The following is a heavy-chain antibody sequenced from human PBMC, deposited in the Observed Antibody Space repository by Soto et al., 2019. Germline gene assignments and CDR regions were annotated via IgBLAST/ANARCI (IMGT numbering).Heavy chain of an antibody. CDR1: GLTCRNAW. D-gene: IGHD3-22*01. CDR2: LKIKTDGGTT. J-gene: IGHJ6*02. V-gene: IGHV3-15*01. Sequence: GGSLSLPCGASGLTCRNAWISRVRQDPGQGLEWVGRLKIKTDGGTTDYAAPEKGRFTIARDDSKNTLYLQMNSLKTGDTAVYYCTTTIPYYYGRSGYYYDYGKDGWGQGTTVTVS. CDR3: TTTIPYYYGRSGYYYDYGKDG.